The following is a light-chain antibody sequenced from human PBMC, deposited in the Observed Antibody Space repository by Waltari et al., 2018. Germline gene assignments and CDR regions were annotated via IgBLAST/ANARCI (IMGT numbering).Light chain of an antibody. Sequence: QSVLTQPPSASGTPGQRVTLSCSGTSPNLGNNGVNWYQQGPGTAPKLLIYRNDLRPSGVPDRFSASKSGTSASLAISGLQSEDEAEYYCASWDDSLNGHWVFGGGTMVTVL. CDR3: ASWDDSLNGHWV. CDR2: RND. V-gene: IGLV1-44*01. J-gene: IGLJ3*02. CDR1: SPNLGNNG.